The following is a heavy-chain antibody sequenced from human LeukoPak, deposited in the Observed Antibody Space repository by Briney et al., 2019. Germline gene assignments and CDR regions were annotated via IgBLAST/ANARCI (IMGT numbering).Heavy chain of an antibody. CDR1: GFTFSTYW. CDR3: ARHKGTYFPD. Sequence: PGGPLRLSCAASGFTFSTYWMSWGRQAPGKGLEWVANIKQDGSEKYYVDSVRGRFTISRDNAKNSLYLQMNSLSAEDTAVYYCARHKGTYFPDWGQGALVTVSS. D-gene: IGHD1-1*01. V-gene: IGHV3-7*01. CDR2: IKQDGSEK. J-gene: IGHJ4*02.